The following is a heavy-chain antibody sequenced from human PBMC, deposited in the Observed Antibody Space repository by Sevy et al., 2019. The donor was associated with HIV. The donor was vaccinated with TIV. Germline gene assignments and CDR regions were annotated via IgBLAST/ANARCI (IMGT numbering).Heavy chain of an antibody. CDR3: VINSNVWCGYSPFNGMDV. Sequence: GGSLRLSCAASGFTVSTNYMTWIRQAPGKGLEWVSFIYGDSSAYYADSVKGRFTVSRDKSKNTLYLQMNNLRAEDTAVYYMVINSNVWCGYSPFNGMDVWGQGTTVTVSS. CDR2: IYGDSSA. V-gene: IGHV3-53*01. CDR1: GFTVSTNY. J-gene: IGHJ6*02. D-gene: IGHD3-3*01.